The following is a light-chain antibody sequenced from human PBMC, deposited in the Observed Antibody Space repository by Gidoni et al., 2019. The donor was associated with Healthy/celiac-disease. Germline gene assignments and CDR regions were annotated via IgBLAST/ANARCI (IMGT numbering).Light chain of an antibody. Sequence: DIKMTQSSSTLSASVGDRVTITRRASQSISTWLAWYQQKPGKAPKLLTYRASSLETGVPTRFSGSGSGTEITLTISSLQPDDFATYYCQQYNSYQYTFGQGTKLEIK. CDR3: QQYNSYQYT. V-gene: IGKV1-5*03. J-gene: IGKJ2*01. CDR1: QSISTW. CDR2: RAS.